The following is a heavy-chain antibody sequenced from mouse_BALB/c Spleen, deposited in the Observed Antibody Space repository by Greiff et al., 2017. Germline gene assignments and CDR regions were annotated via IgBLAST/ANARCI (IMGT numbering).Heavy chain of an antibody. CDR3: ARFPYDNSMDY. CDR1: GYAFTNYL. Sequence: VQLQQSGAELVRPGTSVKVSCKASGYAFTNYLIEWVKQRPGQGLEWIGVINPGSGGTNYNEKFKGKATQTADKSSSTAYMQLSSLTSDDSAVDFCARFPYDNSMDYWGQGTSVTVSA. CDR2: INPGSGGT. J-gene: IGHJ4*01. V-gene: IGHV1-54*01. D-gene: IGHD2-3*01.